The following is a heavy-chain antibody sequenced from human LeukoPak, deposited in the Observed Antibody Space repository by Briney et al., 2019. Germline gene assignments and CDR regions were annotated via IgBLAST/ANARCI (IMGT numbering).Heavy chain of an antibody. CDR3: ARTDYYDSSGYFDY. D-gene: IGHD3-22*01. Sequence: SETLSLTCAVYGGSFSGYHWSWIRQSPGKGLEWIGEINYSGSTTNYNPSLKSRLTISIDTSKNQFSLKLSSVTAADTAVYYCARTDYYDSSGYFDYWGQGTLVTVSS. J-gene: IGHJ4*02. CDR2: INYSGSTT. V-gene: IGHV4-34*01. CDR1: GGSFSGYH.